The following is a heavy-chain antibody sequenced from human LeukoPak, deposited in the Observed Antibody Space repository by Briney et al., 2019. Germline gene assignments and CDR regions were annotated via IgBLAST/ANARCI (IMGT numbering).Heavy chain of an antibody. CDR1: GYSFTSYW. D-gene: IGHD3-10*01. J-gene: IGHJ6*02. Sequence: GESLKISCKCSGYSFTSYWIGWVRQMPGKGLEWMGIIYPGDSDTRYSPSFQGQVTISADKSISTAYLQWSSLKASDTAMYYCARSYYYGSGNLYYGMDVWGQGTTVTVSS. V-gene: IGHV5-51*01. CDR2: IYPGDSDT. CDR3: ARSYYYGSGNLYYGMDV.